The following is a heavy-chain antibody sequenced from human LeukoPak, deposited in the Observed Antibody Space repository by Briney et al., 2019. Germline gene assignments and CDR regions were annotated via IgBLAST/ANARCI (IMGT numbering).Heavy chain of an antibody. J-gene: IGHJ5*02. V-gene: IGHV1-18*01. Sequence: ASVKVSCKASGYTFSDYGISWVRQAAGQGLEWMGWINALNGDTNYARKFQDRLTLTTDTSTSTAYMELWSLISDDTAVYYCARETPAYCSGTACYGDYNSFDPWGQGTLVTVSS. CDR2: INALNGDT. D-gene: IGHD2-15*01. CDR1: GYTFSDYG. CDR3: ARETPAYCSGTACYGDYNSFDP.